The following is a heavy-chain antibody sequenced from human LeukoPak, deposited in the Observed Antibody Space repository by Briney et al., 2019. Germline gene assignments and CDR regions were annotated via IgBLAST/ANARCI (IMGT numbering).Heavy chain of an antibody. CDR1: GFTFSSYA. V-gene: IGHV3-30*04. J-gene: IGHJ4*02. Sequence: GRSLRLSCAASGFTFSSYAMHWVRQAPGKGLEWVAVISYDGSNKYYADSVKGRFTISRYNSKNTLYLQMNSLRAEDTAVYYCARYSSGWYYFDYWGQGTLVTVSS. CDR2: ISYDGSNK. CDR3: ARYSSGWYYFDY. D-gene: IGHD6-19*01.